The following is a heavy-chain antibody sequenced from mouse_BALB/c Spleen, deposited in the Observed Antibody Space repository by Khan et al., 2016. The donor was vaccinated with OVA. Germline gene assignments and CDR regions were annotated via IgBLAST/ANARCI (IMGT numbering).Heavy chain of an antibody. CDR3: ARTYFSYGNYGDYYAMDY. J-gene: IGHJ4*01. Sequence: QVRLQQSGPGLVQPSQSLSITCTVSGFSLTTYGINWVRQSPGKGLEWLGVIWSGGSTDYNAAFISRLSISKDNSKSQVFFKMNSLQANDTAIYYCARTYFSYGNYGDYYAMDYWGQGTSVTVSS. V-gene: IGHV2-2*02. CDR2: IWSGGST. CDR1: GFSLTTYG. D-gene: IGHD2-1*01.